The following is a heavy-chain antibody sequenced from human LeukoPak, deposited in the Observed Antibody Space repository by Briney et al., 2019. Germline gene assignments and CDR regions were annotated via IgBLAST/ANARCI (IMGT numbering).Heavy chain of an antibody. CDR2: IYYSGST. D-gene: IGHD4-17*01. V-gene: IGHV4-39*01. CDR1: GGSISSSSYY. Sequence: PSETLSLTCTVSGGSISSSSYYWGWIRQPPGKGLGWIGSIYYSGSTYYNPSLKSRVTISVDTSKNQFSLKLSSVTAADTAVYYCARPGDYAPYYYMDVWGKGTTVTVSS. CDR3: ARPGDYAPYYYMDV. J-gene: IGHJ6*03.